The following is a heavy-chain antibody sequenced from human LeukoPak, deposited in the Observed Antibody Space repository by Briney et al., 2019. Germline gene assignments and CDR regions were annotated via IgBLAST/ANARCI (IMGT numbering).Heavy chain of an antibody. CDR3: ARDGQYSSSWYPPFQH. CDR2: IIPILGIA. V-gene: IGHV1-69*04. Sequence: SVKVSCKASGCTFSSYAISWVRQAPGQGLEWMGRIIPILGIANYAQKFQGRVTITADKSTSTAYMELSSLRSEDTAVYYCARDGQYSSSWYPPFQHWGQGTLVTVSS. D-gene: IGHD6-13*01. J-gene: IGHJ1*01. CDR1: GCTFSSYA.